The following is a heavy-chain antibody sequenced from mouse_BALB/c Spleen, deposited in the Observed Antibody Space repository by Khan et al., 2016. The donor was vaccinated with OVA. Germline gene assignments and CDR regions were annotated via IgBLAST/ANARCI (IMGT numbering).Heavy chain of an antibody. CDR3: ALIYNGSYIYFDY. CDR2: IDPANGDT. J-gene: IGHJ2*01. D-gene: IGHD2-1*01. CDR1: GFNIKDTY. Sequence: EVQLQESGADLVKPGASVRLSCTSSGFNIKDTYMHWVKQRPEQGLEWIGRIDPANGDTKYDPKFQGKANITADTSSNTAYMQLSSLTSEDTAVFDCALIYNGSYIYFDYWGQGTTLTVAS. V-gene: IGHV14-3*02.